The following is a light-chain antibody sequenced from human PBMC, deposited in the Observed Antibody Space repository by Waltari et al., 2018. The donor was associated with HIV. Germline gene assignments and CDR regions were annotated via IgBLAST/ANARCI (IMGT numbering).Light chain of an antibody. Sequence: HSVLTQPPSVSGAPGQRVTISCTGSSSNIGAGFDVHWYQQLPGTAPKLLIFSNNNRPSGVPDRLSGAKSGTSASLAITGLQAEDEADYYCQSFDNSLSALFGGGTKLTVL. J-gene: IGLJ2*01. CDR3: QSFDNSLSAL. CDR2: SNN. CDR1: SSNIGAGFD. V-gene: IGLV1-40*01.